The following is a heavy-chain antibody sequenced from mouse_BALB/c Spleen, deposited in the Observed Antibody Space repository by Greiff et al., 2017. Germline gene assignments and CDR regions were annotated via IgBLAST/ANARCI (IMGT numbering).Heavy chain of an antibody. CDR1: GFTFSSYA. V-gene: IGHV5-6*01. CDR2: ISSGGSYT. J-gene: IGHJ2*01. Sequence: EVQGVESGGGLVKPGGSLKLSCAASGFTFSSYAMSWVRQTPEKRLEWVASISSGGSYTYYPDSVKGRFTISRDNAKNTLYLQMSSLKSEDTAMYYCARQGYGSSYVDYFDYWGQGTTLTVSA. D-gene: IGHD1-1*01. CDR3: ARQGYGSSYVDYFDY.